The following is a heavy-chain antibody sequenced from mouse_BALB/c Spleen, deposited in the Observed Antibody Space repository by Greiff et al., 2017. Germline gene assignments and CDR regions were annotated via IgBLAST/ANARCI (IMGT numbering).Heavy chain of an antibody. V-gene: IGHV5-17*02. CDR3: ASLAY. CDR2: ISSGSSTI. Sequence: LVESGGGLVQPGGSRKLSCAASGFTFSSFGMHWVRQAPEKGLEWVAYISSGSSTIYYADTVKGRFTISRDNPKNTLFLQMTSLRSEDTAMYYCASLAYWGQGTLVTVSA. J-gene: IGHJ3*01. CDR1: GFTFSSFG.